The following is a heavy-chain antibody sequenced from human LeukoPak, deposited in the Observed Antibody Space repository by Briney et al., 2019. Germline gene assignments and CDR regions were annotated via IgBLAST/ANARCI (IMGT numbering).Heavy chain of an antibody. V-gene: IGHV4-4*02. J-gene: IGHJ4*02. CDR2: IYHSGST. D-gene: IGHD3-9*01. CDR3: ASLNYDILTGYYTSVDY. CDR1: GGSISSSKR. Sequence: PSETLSLTCAVSGGSISSSKRWSWVRQPPGKGLEWIGEIYHSGSTNYNPSLKSRVTISVDKSKNQFSLKLGSVTAADTAVYYCASLNYDILTGYYTSVDYWGQGPLVTVSS.